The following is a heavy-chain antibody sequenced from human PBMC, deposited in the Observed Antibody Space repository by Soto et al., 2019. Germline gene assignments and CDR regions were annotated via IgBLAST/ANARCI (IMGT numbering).Heavy chain of an antibody. CDR3: ARDWRSNRWYYFDS. CDR2: INIDGRST. CDR1: GFTLNNYW. V-gene: IGHV3-74*01. J-gene: IGHJ5*01. D-gene: IGHD2-2*01. Sequence: EVLLVESGGGVVQPGGSLRLSCAASGFTLNNYWMHWVRQAPGKGLEWVSRINIDGRSTTYADSGKGRFSISRDDAKNTLFLQMNSLRAEDTAVYYCARDWRSNRWYYFDSWGQGTLVTVSS.